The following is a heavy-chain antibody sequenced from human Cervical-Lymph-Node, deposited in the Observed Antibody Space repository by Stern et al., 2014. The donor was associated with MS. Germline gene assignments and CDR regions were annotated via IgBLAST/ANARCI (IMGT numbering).Heavy chain of an antibody. CDR3: GRDTCRGGGCYFRY. Sequence: MQLVESGGGVVQPGRSLRLSCAASGFIFSNYAMHWVRQAPGKGLAWVAVVSNEGSKQFYADSVKGSFTISRDNANNTLSLQMNSLRPEDTAVYYCGRDTCRGGGCYFRYWGQGILITVSS. V-gene: IGHV3-30-3*01. CDR1: GFIFSNYA. D-gene: IGHD2-15*01. CDR2: VSNEGSKQ. J-gene: IGHJ4*02.